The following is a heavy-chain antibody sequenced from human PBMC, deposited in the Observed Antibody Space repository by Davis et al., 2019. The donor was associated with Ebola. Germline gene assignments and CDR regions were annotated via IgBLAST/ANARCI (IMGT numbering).Heavy chain of an antibody. CDR2: INPSGGST. J-gene: IGHJ5*02. Sequence: GESLKISCKASGYTFTSYYMHWVRQAPGQGLEWMGIINPSGGSTSYAQKFQGRVTITADKSTSTAYMELSSLRSEDTAVYYCARQGATGMLFDPWGQGTLVTVSS. CDR3: ARQGATGMLFDP. D-gene: IGHD1-26*01. CDR1: GYTFTSYY. V-gene: IGHV1-46*01.